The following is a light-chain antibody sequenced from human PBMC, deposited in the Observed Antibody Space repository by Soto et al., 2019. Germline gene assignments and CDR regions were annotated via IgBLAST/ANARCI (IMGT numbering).Light chain of an antibody. CDR3: QQYNSFSGVT. CDR1: QSISTW. CDR2: DAS. J-gene: IGKJ3*01. V-gene: IGKV1-5*01. Sequence: DIQMTQSPSTLSASVGDRVTITCRASQSISTWLAWYQQKPGKAPKLLIYDASILESGVPSRFSGSGSGTEFTLTISSLQPDDFETYYCQQYNSFSGVTFGPGTKVDIK.